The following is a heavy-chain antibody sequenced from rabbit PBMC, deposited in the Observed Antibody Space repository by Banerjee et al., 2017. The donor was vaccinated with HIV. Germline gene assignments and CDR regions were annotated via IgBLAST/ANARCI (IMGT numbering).Heavy chain of an antibody. D-gene: IGHD4-1*01. V-gene: IGHV1S7*01. CDR3: ARDLAGAIGWNFNL. Sequence: VRQAPGKGLEWIGCIYSTSGSTDYASWVNGRFTISLDNAQNTVFLQMTSLTVADTATYFCARDLAGAIGWNFNLWGQGTLVTVS. J-gene: IGHJ4*01. CDR2: IYSTSGST.